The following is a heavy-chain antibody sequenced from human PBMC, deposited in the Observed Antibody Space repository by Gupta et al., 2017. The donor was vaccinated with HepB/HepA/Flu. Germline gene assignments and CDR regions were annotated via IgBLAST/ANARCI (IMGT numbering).Heavy chain of an antibody. J-gene: IGHJ4*02. CDR3: AKDQQWLVLDY. CDR2: ISYDGSNE. CDR1: GCSFCSYG. Sequence: QVQLVESGGGVVQHGRSLRLFCAASGCSFCSYGMNWVRQPTAKGRVGVAVISYDGSNEYFADSVKGRFTISRDNSKNTLYLQMNSLRAEDTAVYYCAKDQQWLVLDYWGQGTLVTVSS. V-gene: IGHV3-30*18. D-gene: IGHD6-19*01.